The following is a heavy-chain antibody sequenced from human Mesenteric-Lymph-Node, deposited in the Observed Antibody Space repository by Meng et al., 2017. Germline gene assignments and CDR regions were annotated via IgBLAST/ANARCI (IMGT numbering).Heavy chain of an antibody. Sequence: QVHLLQVGDALKSPAAQVNISCKPSKHTFTAYHIHWVRQVPGQRLELMGWITTGNGVTKYLQDFQGRVIITRDTSATTTYMELSRLRSEDTAVYYCATVCAEGFDYWGQGTLVTVSS. CDR2: ITTGNGVT. J-gene: IGHJ4*02. V-gene: IGHV1-3*04. CDR1: KHTFTAYH. CDR3: ATVCAEGFDY. D-gene: IGHD4/OR15-4a*01.